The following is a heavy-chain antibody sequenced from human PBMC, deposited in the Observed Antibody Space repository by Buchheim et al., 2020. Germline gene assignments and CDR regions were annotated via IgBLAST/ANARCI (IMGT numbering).Heavy chain of an antibody. Sequence: EVQLVESGGGLVQSGGSLTLSCAVSGFIFSNYWMDWVRQAPGKGLEWVGRTRNKANSYTTEYAASVKGRFTISRDDSKNSLYLQMNSLKTEDTAVYYCAREKKRDSGSYLPFDYWGQGTL. V-gene: IGHV3-72*01. CDR1: GFIFSNYW. CDR2: TRNKANSYTT. D-gene: IGHD1-26*01. CDR3: AREKKRDSGSYLPFDY. J-gene: IGHJ4*02.